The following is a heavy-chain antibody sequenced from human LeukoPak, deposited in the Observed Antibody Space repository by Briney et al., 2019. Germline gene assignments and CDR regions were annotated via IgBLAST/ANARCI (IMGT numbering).Heavy chain of an antibody. CDR2: IKRKTDGGTI. CDR3: CCYDDTGLRY. CDR1: GFTFNNAW. V-gene: IGHV3-15*01. D-gene: IGHD2-2*01. J-gene: IGHJ4*02. Sequence: GGSLRLSCAASGFTFNNAWMSWVRQAPGKGLEGVGRIKRKTDGGTIDYAAPVKGRFSISRGDSKNTLYLQMNSLQIEDTAVYYCCCYDDTGLRYWGQGTLVTVSS.